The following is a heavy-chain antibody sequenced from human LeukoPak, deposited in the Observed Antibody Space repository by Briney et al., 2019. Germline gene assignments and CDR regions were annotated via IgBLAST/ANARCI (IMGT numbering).Heavy chain of an antibody. CDR1: GYNFEILG. V-gene: IGHV1-18*01. CDR3: TRTLGWLTVARATGFDL. D-gene: IGHD5-24*01. CDR2: ISAYAGNT. J-gene: IGHJ2*01. Sequence: ASVKVSCKASGYNFEILGISWVRQAPGQGLEWMGWISAYAGNTDTAQKFEDRVTMTSDTSTNTAYMDLRNLTSDDTAVYYCTRTLGWLTVARATGFDLWSRGTLVTVSS.